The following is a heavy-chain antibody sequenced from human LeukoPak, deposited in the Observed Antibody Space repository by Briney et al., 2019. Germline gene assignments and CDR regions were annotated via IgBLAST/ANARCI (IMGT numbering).Heavy chain of an antibody. CDR2: ITTYNGYT. CDR1: GYTFISYG. J-gene: IGHJ4*02. Sequence: ASVKVSCKASGYTFISYGINWVRQAPGQGLEWMGWITTYNGYTNYAQKLQGRVTMTTDTSTSTAYMELRSLRSDDTAVYYCARDSPGDGYNSFDYWGQGTLVTVSS. V-gene: IGHV1-18*01. CDR3: ARDSPGDGYNSFDY. D-gene: IGHD5-24*01.